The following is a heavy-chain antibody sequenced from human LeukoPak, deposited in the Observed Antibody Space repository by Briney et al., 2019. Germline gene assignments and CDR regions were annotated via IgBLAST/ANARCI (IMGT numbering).Heavy chain of an antibody. CDR1: GYNFNEYH. CDR2: IYPGDSDT. CDR3: ARTSPGTYDMDV. D-gene: IGHD1-1*01. V-gene: IGHV5-51*01. J-gene: IGHJ6*03. Sequence: GESLKISCKTSGYNFNEYHIGWVRQMPGKGLEWMGIIYPGDSDTRYSPSFQGQVTISADKSISTAYLQWSSLKASDTAVYYCARTSPGTYDMDVWGKGTTVTVAS.